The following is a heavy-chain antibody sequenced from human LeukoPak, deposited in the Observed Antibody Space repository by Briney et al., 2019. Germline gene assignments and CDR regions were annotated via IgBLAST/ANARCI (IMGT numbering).Heavy chain of an antibody. V-gene: IGHV3-33*08. J-gene: IGHJ4*02. CDR1: GFTFSDAW. D-gene: IGHD6-19*01. CDR2: IWFDENNR. Sequence: GGSLRLSCAASGFTFSDAWMSWVRQAPGKGLEWVAVIWFDENNRYYADSVKGRFTISRDNSKNTLYLQMNSLRAEDTAVYYCARAMSGGWVSDYWGQGILVTVSS. CDR3: ARAMSGGWVSDY.